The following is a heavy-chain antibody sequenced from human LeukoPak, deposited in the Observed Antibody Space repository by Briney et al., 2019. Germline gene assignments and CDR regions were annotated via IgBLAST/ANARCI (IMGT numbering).Heavy chain of an antibody. D-gene: IGHD3-10*01. J-gene: IGHJ4*02. CDR3: AREYGH. V-gene: IGHV4-4*07. CDR1: GGSISSYY. Sequence: SSETLSLTCSVSGGSISSYYWTWIRQPAGKGLEWIGLIYTSGSTKYNPSLKSRITISLDTSKNQFSLQLNSVTAADTAVYYCAREYGHWGQGTLVTVSS. CDR2: IYTSGST.